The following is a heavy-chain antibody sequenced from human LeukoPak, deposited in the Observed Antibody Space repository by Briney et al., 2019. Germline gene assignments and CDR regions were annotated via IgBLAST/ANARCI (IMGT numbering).Heavy chain of an antibody. Sequence: GASVKVSCKASSYTFTNYGISWVRQAPGQGLEWMGWISAYNGYTNYAQKLQGRVTMTTDTSTSTAYMELRSLRSDDTAAYYCARGSAAGTVSGAFDIWGQGTMVTVSS. V-gene: IGHV1-18*01. CDR2: ISAYNGYT. CDR3: ARGSAAGTVSGAFDI. J-gene: IGHJ3*02. CDR1: SYTFTNYG. D-gene: IGHD6-13*01.